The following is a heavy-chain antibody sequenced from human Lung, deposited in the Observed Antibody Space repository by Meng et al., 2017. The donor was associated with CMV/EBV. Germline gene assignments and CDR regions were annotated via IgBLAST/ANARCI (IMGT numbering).Heavy chain of an antibody. CDR2: INHSGST. CDR1: GGSFSGYY. J-gene: IGHJ6*02. V-gene: IGHV4-34*01. D-gene: IGHD2-2*01. Sequence: ETLSLTXAVYGGSFSGYYWSWIRQPPGKGLEWIGKINHSGSTNYNPSLKSRVTISVDTSKNQFSLKLSSVTAADTAVYYCARARVVPAYYYGMDVWGQGTTVTVSS. CDR3: ARARVVPAYYYGMDV.